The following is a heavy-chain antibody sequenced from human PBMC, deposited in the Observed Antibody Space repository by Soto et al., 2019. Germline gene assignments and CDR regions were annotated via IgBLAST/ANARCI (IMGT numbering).Heavy chain of an antibody. D-gene: IGHD6-13*01. Sequence: PGGSLRLSCAPSGFTFSSYRLSRVRRAPGQGPEWVANIKQDGSEKYYVDSVKGRCTISRDNAKNSLYLQMSSLRAEDTAVYYCARLGDGVESRSWYNEGEWFDHWGQGTVVTGAS. V-gene: IGHV3-7*01. CDR3: ARLGDGVESRSWYNEGEWFDH. J-gene: IGHJ5*02. CDR1: GFTFSSYR. CDR2: IKQDGSEK.